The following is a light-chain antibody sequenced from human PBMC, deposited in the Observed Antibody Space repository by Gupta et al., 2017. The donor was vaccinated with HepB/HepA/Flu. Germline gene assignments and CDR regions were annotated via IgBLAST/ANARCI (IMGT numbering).Light chain of an antibody. CDR1: QTISRY. CDR3: QQTDTKPYT. Sequence: DIQMTQSPSSLSASVGDRVTITCRASQTISRYLNRFQQKPGQAPNLLIYGISNLQSGVPSRFSGSGSGTDFTLSISSLQPEDFATYYCQQTDTKPYTFGQGTKLEI. CDR2: GIS. J-gene: IGKJ2*01. V-gene: IGKV1-39*01.